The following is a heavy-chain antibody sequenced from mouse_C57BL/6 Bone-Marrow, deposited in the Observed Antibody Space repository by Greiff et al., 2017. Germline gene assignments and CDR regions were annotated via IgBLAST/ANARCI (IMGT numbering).Heavy chain of an antibody. V-gene: IGHV1-69*01. J-gene: IGHJ3*01. Sequence: QVQLQQPGAELVMPGASVKLSCKASGYTFTSYWMHWVKQRPGQGLEWIGEIDPSDSYTNYNQKFKGKSTLTVDKSSSTAYMQLSSLTSEDSAVYYCARLGQGAWFAYWGQGTLVTVSA. CDR1: GYTFTSYW. D-gene: IGHD3-3*01. CDR3: ARLGQGAWFAY. CDR2: IDPSDSYT.